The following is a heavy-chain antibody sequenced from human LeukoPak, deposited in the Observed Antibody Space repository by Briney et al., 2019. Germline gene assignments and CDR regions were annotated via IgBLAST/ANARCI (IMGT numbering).Heavy chain of an antibody. CDR2: ISAYNGNT. J-gene: IGHJ4*02. V-gene: IGHV1-18*01. CDR3: VTYYYDSSGYPLLGNY. D-gene: IGHD3-22*01. Sequence: APVKVSCKASGYTFTSYGISWVRQAPGQGLEWMGWISAYNGNTNYAQKLQGRATMTTDTSTSTAYMELRSLRSDDTAMYYCVTYYYDSSGYPLLGNYWGQGTLVTVSS. CDR1: GYTFTSYG.